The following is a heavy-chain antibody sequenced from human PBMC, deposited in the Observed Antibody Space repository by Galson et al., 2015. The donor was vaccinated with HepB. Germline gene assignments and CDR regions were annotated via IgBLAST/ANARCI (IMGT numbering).Heavy chain of an antibody. CDR1: GYSVTTGGFF. D-gene: IGHD5-24*01. V-gene: IGHV4-31*03. CDR3: ARMARKAGWFDT. CDR2: IYYAGST. Sequence: TLSLTCSVSGYSVTTGGFFWAWIRHHPRLGLEWIGHIYYAGSTSYNPSLETRVSISVDTSNNQFSLNLTSVTAADSAVYFCARMARKAGWFDTWGQGTLVTVSA. J-gene: IGHJ5*02.